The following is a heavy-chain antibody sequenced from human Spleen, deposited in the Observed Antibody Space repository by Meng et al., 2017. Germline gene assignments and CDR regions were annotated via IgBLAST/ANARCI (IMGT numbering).Heavy chain of an antibody. CDR3: ARGPTTMAHDFDY. V-gene: IGHV4-34*01. CDR2: INHSGST. Sequence: VQLNQGGAGLLKPSETLVLTCVVSGGSFSGSYWSCIRQPPGKGLEWIGEINHSGSTNYNPSLESRATISVDTSQNNLSLKLSSGTAADSAVYYCARGPTTMAHDFDYWGQGTLVTVSS. D-gene: IGHD4-11*01. J-gene: IGHJ4*02. CDR1: GGSFSGSY.